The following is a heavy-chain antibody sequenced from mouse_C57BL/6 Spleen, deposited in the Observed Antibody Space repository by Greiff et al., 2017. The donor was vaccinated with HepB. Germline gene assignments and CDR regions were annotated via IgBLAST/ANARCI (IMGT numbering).Heavy chain of an antibody. D-gene: IGHD1-1*01. CDR1: GYTFTSYW. J-gene: IGHJ4*01. CDR2: IDPSDSYT. Sequence: QVQLKQPGAELVMPGASVKLSCKASGYTFTSYWMHWVKQRPGQGLEWIGEIDPSDSYTNYNQKFKGKSTLTVDKSSSTAYMQLSSLTSEDSAVYYCARRRTVVAPMDYWGQGTSVTVSS. V-gene: IGHV1-69*01. CDR3: ARRRTVVAPMDY.